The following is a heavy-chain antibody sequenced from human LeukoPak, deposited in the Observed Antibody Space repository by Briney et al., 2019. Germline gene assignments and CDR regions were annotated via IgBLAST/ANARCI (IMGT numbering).Heavy chain of an antibody. CDR3: ARDHCTPGTCLGGH. CDR1: GDTFIPYT. D-gene: IGHD2-15*01. CDR2: IIPSLDVA. J-gene: IGHJ4*02. V-gene: IGHV1-69*04. Sequence: SVKVSCKASGDTFIPYTFSWVRQAPGQGLEWIGRIIPSLDVANYAQKFQGRVTLSVDRDTVTTYMEVTSLRSEDTAIYYCARDHCTPGTCLGGHWGQGTLVTVSS.